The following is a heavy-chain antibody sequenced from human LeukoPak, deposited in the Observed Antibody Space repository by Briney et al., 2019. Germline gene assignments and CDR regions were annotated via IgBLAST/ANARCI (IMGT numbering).Heavy chain of an antibody. CDR1: GFTFSIYD. V-gene: IGHV3-23*01. CDR3: AKPYSYGSGSYDF. J-gene: IGHJ4*02. D-gene: IGHD3-10*01. CDR2: ITGRSTTI. Sequence: PGGSLRLSCAASGFTFSIYDMSWVRPAPGKGLAWLSVITGRSTTIVDADSVRGRFTISRDNSKNTLYLQMNSLRAEDTAVYYCAKPYSYGSGSYDFWRQGTLVTVSS.